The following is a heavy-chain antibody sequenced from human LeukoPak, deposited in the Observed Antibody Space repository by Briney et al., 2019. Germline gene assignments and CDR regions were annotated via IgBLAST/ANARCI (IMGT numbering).Heavy chain of an antibody. J-gene: IGHJ4*02. V-gene: IGHV4-31*03. Sequence: PSETLSLTCTVSAGSISSGGYYWNWIRQHPGKGLEWIGYIHYSGITYYNPSLKSRVTISVDTSKNQFSLKVTSVTAADTAVYYCARDDSSGPDYWGQGTLVTVSS. CDR2: IHYSGIT. D-gene: IGHD6-19*01. CDR3: ARDDSSGPDY. CDR1: AGSISSGGYY.